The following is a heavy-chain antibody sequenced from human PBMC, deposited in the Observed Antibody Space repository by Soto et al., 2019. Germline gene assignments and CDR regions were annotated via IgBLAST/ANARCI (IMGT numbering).Heavy chain of an antibody. V-gene: IGHV2-5*02. J-gene: IGHJ4*02. CDR1: AFSLSTSGVG. Sequence: QITLKESGPTPVKPTQTLTLTCTFSAFSLSTSGVGVGWIRQPPGKALEWLALIYWDDNKRNSPSLKSRLTSTKDTSKIRVVLTMTNMDPVDTASDYCANLRWSGSFDFDYWVEGTLVTVS. CDR2: IYWDDNK. CDR3: ANLRWSGSFDFDY. D-gene: IGHD1-26*01.